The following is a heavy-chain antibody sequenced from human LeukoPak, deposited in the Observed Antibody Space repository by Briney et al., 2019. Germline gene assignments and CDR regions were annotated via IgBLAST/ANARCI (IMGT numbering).Heavy chain of an antibody. CDR3: ARALRVEMATVQFDY. D-gene: IGHD5-24*01. CDR1: GGSISSYY. CDR2: IYYSGST. V-gene: IGHV4-59*01. J-gene: IGHJ4*02. Sequence: SETLSLTCTVSGGSISSYYWSWIRQPPGKGLEWIGYIYYSGSTNYNPPLKSRVTISVDTSKNQFSLKLSSVTAADTAVYYCARALRVEMATVQFDYWGQGTLVTVSS.